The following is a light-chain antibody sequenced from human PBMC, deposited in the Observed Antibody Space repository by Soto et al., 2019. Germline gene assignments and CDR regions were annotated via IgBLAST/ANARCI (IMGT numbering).Light chain of an antibody. CDR3: SSYTGSNTLYV. J-gene: IGLJ1*01. V-gene: IGLV2-14*01. Sequence: QSALTQPASVSGSPGQSITISCTGTSSDVGGYNYVSWYQQHPGKAPKLMIYDVNNRPSGVSDRFSGSKSGNPASLTISGLQAEDEADYFCSSYTGSNTLYVLGAGTKVTVL. CDR1: SSDVGGYNY. CDR2: DVN.